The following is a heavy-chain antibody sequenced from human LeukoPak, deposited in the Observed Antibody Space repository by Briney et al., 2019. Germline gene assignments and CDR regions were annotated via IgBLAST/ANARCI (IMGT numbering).Heavy chain of an antibody. CDR1: GFTFSNYW. CDR3: AKDLRSGGSYPDY. J-gene: IGHJ4*02. V-gene: IGHV3-23*01. Sequence: GGSLRLSCAASGFTFSNYWMAWVRQAPGKGLEWVSSISGRDGSIYYADSVKGRFTISRDNSKNTLYLQMNSLRVEDTAIYYCAKDLRSGGSYPDYWGQGTLVTVSS. D-gene: IGHD1-26*01. CDR2: ISGRDGSI.